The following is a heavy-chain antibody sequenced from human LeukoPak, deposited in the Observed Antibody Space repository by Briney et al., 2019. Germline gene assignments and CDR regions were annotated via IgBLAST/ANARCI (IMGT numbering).Heavy chain of an antibody. CDR3: ARGFRGTADY. Sequence: SETLSLTCTVSGGSMSGQFWSWFRQPPGKGLEWIGYVHSSGSTNYNPSLKSRVTISVDTSKNQFSLKLSSVTAADTAVYYCARGFRGTADYWGQGTLVTVSS. CDR2: VHSSGST. J-gene: IGHJ4*02. CDR1: GGSMSGQF. D-gene: IGHD1-1*01. V-gene: IGHV4-59*11.